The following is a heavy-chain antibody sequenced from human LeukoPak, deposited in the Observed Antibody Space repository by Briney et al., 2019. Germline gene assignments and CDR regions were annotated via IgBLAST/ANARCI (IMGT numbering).Heavy chain of an antibody. CDR2: IYYSGST. Sequence: SETLSLTCTVSGGSISSGGYYWSWIRQHPGQGLEWIGYIYYSGSTYYNPSLKSRVTISVDTSKNQFSLKLSSVTAADTAVYYCAREGGTGYDFWSGYFNWFDPWGQGTLVTVSS. CDR3: AREGGTGYDFWSGYFNWFDP. D-gene: IGHD3-3*01. CDR1: GGSISSGGYY. J-gene: IGHJ5*02. V-gene: IGHV4-31*03.